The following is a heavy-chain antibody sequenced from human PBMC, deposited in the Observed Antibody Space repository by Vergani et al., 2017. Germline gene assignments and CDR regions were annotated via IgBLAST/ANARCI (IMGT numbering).Heavy chain of an antibody. Sequence: EVQLVESGGGLVKPGGSLRLSCAASGFTFSSYSMNWVRQAPGKGLEWVSSISSSSSYIDYADSVKGRFTISRDNSKSSLYLQMNSLRAEDTAVYYCARESSSSWSDYYYYGMDVWGQGTTVTVSS. D-gene: IGHD6-13*01. CDR3: ARESSSSWSDYYYYGMDV. CDR2: ISSSSSYI. CDR1: GFTFSSYS. V-gene: IGHV3-21*01. J-gene: IGHJ6*02.